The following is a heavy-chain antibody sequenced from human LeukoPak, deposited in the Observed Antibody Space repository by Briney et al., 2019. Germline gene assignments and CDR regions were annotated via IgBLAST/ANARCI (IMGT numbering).Heavy chain of an antibody. D-gene: IGHD6-19*01. V-gene: IGHV3-48*04. Sequence: GGSLRLSCAASGFTFNSYNMNWVRQAPGKGLEWVSYISSSSSTIYYADSVKGRFTISRDNAKNSLYLQMNSLRAEDTAVYYCAREDQWLDYWGQGTLVTVSS. J-gene: IGHJ4*02. CDR2: ISSSSSTI. CDR1: GFTFNSYN. CDR3: AREDQWLDY.